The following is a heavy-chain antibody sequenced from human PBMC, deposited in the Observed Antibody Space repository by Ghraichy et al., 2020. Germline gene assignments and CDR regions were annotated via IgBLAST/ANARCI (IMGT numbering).Heavy chain of an antibody. J-gene: IGHJ5*02. CDR1: GGSISSYY. CDR2: IYYSGST. CDR3: ARQERDFWSGYGGRWFDP. Sequence: SETLSLTCTVSGGSISSYYWSWIRQPPGKGLEWIGYIYYSGSTNYNPSLKSRVTISVDTSKNQFSLKLSSVTAADTAVYYCARQERDFWSGYGGRWFDPWGQGTLVTVSS. V-gene: IGHV4-59*08. D-gene: IGHD3-3*01.